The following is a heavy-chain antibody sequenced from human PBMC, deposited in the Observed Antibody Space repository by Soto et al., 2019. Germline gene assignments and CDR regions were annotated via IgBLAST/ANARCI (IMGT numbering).Heavy chain of an antibody. J-gene: IGHJ4*02. D-gene: IGHD5-18*01. CDR1: GGSISDTEW. V-gene: IGHV4-4*02. CDR3: ERGSRYGAFDY. Sequence: PSETLSLTCGVSGGSISDTEWWSWVRQSPRTGLEWIGQIHRGGYTNYNPSLKSRVIISVDTSMKQYSLDLSSVTAADTAIYYCERGSRYGAFDYWGQGALVTVSS. CDR2: IHRGGYT.